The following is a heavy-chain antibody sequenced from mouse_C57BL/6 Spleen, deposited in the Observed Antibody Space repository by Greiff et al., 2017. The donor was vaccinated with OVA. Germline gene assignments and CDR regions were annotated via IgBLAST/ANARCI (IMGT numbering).Heavy chain of an antibody. J-gene: IGHJ3*01. Sequence: EVKLEESGGGLVKPGGSLKLSCAASGFTFSSYAMSWVRQTPEKRLEWVATISDGGSYTYYPDNVKGRFTISRDNAKNNLYLQMSHLKSEDTAMYYCARGGYSNYEAWFAYWGQGTLVTVSA. D-gene: IGHD2-5*01. CDR2: ISDGGSYT. V-gene: IGHV5-4*03. CDR1: GFTFSSYA. CDR3: ARGGYSNYEAWFAY.